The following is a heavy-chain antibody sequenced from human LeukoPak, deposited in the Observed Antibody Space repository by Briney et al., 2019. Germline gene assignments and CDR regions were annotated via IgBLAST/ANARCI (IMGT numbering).Heavy chain of an antibody. CDR3: AKERYSGSYSPFDY. V-gene: IGHV3-30*18. CDR2: ISYDGSNK. CDR1: GFTFSSYG. J-gene: IGHJ4*02. Sequence: GGSLRLSGAASGFTFSSYGMHWVRQAPGKGLEWVAVISYDGSNKYYADSVKGRFTISRDNSKNTLYLQMNSLRAEDTAVYYCAKERYSGSYSPFDYWGQGTLVTVSS. D-gene: IGHD1-26*01.